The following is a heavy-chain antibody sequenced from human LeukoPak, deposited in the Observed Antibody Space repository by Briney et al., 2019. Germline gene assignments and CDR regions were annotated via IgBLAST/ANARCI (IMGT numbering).Heavy chain of an antibody. V-gene: IGHV3-21*01. D-gene: IGHD6-13*01. CDR3: ARDLGIAAGGY. CDR1: GFTFSSYS. J-gene: IGHJ4*02. CDR2: ISSSSSYI. Sequence: GGSLRLSCAASGFTFSSYSMNWVRRAPGKGLEWVSSISSSSSYIYCADSVKGRFTISRDNAKNSLYLQMNSLRAEDTAVYYCARDLGIAAGGYWGQGTLVTVSS.